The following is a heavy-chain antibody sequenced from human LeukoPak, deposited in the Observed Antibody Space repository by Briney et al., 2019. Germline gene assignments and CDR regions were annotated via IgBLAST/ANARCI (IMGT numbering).Heavy chain of an antibody. CDR1: GFTFYDYA. Sequence: PGRSLRLSCAASGFTFYDYAMHWVRHAPGKGLEWVSGISWNSGSIGYADSVKGRFTISRDNAKNSLYLQMNSLRAEDTALYYCAKDLGYAVAGLRGAFDIWGQGTMVTVSS. D-gene: IGHD6-19*01. CDR2: ISWNSGSI. V-gene: IGHV3-9*01. CDR3: AKDLGYAVAGLRGAFDI. J-gene: IGHJ3*02.